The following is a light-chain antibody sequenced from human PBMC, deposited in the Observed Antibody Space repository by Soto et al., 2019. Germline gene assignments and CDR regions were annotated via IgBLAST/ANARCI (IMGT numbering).Light chain of an antibody. CDR1: SSNIGAGYD. Sequence: QSVLTQPPSVSGAPGQRVTISCTGSSSNIGAGYDVHWYQQLPGTAPKLLIYGNSNRPSGVPDRFSGSKSGTSASLAITGLQAEDEADYYCQSYDSSLRGRVFGGGTKLTVV. V-gene: IGLV1-40*01. CDR2: GNS. CDR3: QSYDSSLRGRV. J-gene: IGLJ3*02.